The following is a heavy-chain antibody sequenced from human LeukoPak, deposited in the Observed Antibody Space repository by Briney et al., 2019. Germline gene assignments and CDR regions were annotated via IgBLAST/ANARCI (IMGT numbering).Heavy chain of an antibody. Sequence: PSETLSLTCAVYGGSFSGYYWSWIRQPPGKGLEWIGEINHSGSTYYNPSLKSRVTISVDTSKNQFSLKLSSVTAADTAVYYCARALLGIRSYYYYMDVWGKGTTVTVSS. CDR2: INHSGST. CDR3: ARALLGIRSYYYYMDV. J-gene: IGHJ6*03. V-gene: IGHV4-34*01. CDR1: GGSFSGYY. D-gene: IGHD7-27*01.